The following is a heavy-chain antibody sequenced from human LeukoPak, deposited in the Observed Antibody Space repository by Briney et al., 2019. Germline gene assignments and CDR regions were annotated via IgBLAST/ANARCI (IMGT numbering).Heavy chain of an antibody. D-gene: IGHD4-17*01. CDR2: INHSGST. J-gene: IGHJ2*01. CDR1: GGSFSGYY. Sequence: SETLSLTCAVYGGSFSGYYWSWIRQPPGKGLEWIGEINHSGSTNYNPSLKSRVTISVDTSKNQFSLKLRSVTAADTAVYYCARPDPYGDYGFDLWGRGTLVTVSS. V-gene: IGHV4-34*01. CDR3: ARPDPYGDYGFDL.